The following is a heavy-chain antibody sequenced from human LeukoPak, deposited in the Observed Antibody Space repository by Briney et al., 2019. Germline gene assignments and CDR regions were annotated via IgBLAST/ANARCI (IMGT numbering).Heavy chain of an antibody. D-gene: IGHD3-10*01. CDR3: ARKGGRYYGSGSYSSNWFDP. J-gene: IGHJ5*02. Sequence: SETLSLTCAVYGGSFSGYYCSWIRQPPGKGLEWIGEINHSGSTNYNPSLKSRVTISVDTSKNQFSLKLSSVTAADTAVYYCARKGGRYYGSGSYSSNWFDPWGQGNLVTVSS. CDR2: INHSGST. V-gene: IGHV4-34*01. CDR1: GGSFSGYY.